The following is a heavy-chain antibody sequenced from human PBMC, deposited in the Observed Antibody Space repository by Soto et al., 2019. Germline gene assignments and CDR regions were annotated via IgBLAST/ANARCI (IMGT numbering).Heavy chain of an antibody. Sequence: GGSLRLSCAASGFTFSSNYMSWVRQAPGKGLEWVSVIYSGGRTYYADSAKGRFTISRHNSKNKLYLQMNNLRAEDTAVYYCARSGVGSTRGFFNDYWGQGTLVTVSS. D-gene: IGHD2-8*01. CDR3: ARSGVGSTRGFFNDY. J-gene: IGHJ4*02. CDR1: GFTFSSNY. CDR2: IYSGGRT. V-gene: IGHV3-53*04.